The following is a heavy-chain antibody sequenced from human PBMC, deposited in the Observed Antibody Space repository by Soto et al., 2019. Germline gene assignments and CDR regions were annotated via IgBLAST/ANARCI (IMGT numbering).Heavy chain of an antibody. J-gene: IGHJ3*01. Sequence: QVQLQESGPGLVKPSGTLSLTCAVSGDSISNSRWWTWVRQPPGKGLEWIGDIFHSGDTNYNPSLKSLVFISVDTSQNQFSLKVSSVTAADTAVYYCAYSTGWYRHDVWGQGTLVTVSS. D-gene: IGHD6-19*01. CDR2: IFHSGDT. CDR3: AYSTGWYRHDV. V-gene: IGHV4-4*02. CDR1: GDSISNSRW.